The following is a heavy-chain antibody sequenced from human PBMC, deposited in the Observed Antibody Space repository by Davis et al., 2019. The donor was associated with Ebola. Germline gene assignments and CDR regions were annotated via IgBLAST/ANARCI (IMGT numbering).Heavy chain of an antibody. J-gene: IGHJ5*02. Sequence: SVKVSCKASGGTFSSYAISWVRQAPGQGLEWMGGIIPIFGTANYAQKFQGRVTITADESTSTAYMELSSLRSEDTAVYYCARGGLRYFDWLLSARSEVWFDPWGQGTLVTVSS. V-gene: IGHV1-69*13. CDR3: ARGGLRYFDWLLSARSEVWFDP. D-gene: IGHD3-9*01. CDR1: GGTFSSYA. CDR2: IIPIFGTA.